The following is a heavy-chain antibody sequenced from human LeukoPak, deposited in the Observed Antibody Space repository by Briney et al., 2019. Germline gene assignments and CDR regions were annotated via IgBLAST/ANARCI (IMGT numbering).Heavy chain of an antibody. Sequence: PSETLSLTCTVSGGFTSAYYWSWVRQPLGKGLEWIGSVFYSRNSNYNPSLTRRVAMSVDTSKSHFSLKLTSAIAADTAVYYCARVSPLGYFDQWGQGTLVAVSS. CDR1: GGFTSAYY. CDR2: VFYSRNS. CDR3: ARVSPLGYFDQ. J-gene: IGHJ4*02. V-gene: IGHV4-59*13.